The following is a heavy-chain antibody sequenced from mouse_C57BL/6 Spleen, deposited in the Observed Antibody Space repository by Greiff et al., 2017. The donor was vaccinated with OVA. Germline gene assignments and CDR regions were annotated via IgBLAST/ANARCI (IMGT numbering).Heavy chain of an antibody. V-gene: IGHV1-82*01. J-gene: IGHJ4*01. Sequence: VKLVESGPELVKPGASVKISCKASGYAFSSSWMNWVKQRPGKGLEWIGRIYPGDGDTNYNGKFKGKATLTADKSSSTAYMQLGSLTSEDSAVYFCARSIPAYYYGSSGAMDYWGQGTSVTVSS. CDR2: IYPGDGDT. D-gene: IGHD1-1*01. CDR3: ARSIPAYYYGSSGAMDY. CDR1: GYAFSSSW.